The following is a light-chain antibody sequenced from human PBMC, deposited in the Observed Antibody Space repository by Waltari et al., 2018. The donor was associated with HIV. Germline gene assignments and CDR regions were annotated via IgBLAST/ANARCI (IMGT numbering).Light chain of an antibody. J-gene: IGLJ2*01. CDR2: DVT. CDR3: SSFAPTNKFYVL. CDR1: SSDIGGYNY. Sequence: QSTLTQPPSASGSPGQSVTISCTGTSSDIGGYNYVSWYQQHPGKAPKLIMTDVTKRPSGVPHRFSGSKSGNTASLTVSGLQADDEALYYCSSFAPTNKFYVLFGGGTTLTVL. V-gene: IGLV2-8*01.